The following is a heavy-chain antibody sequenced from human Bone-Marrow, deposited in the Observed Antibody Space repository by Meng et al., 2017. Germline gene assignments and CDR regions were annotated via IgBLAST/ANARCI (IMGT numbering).Heavy chain of an antibody. Sequence: QVQLQESGPGLVKPSGTLARTGAVSGGALSISNWWSWGRQPPGKGLEWIGEIYHSGSTNYNPSLKSRVTISVDKSKNQFSLKLSSVTAADTAVYYCARVSLQATIAAAGVVWFDPWGQGTLVTVSS. D-gene: IGHD6-13*01. CDR2: IYHSGST. CDR3: ARVSLQATIAAAGVVWFDP. V-gene: IGHV4-4*02. J-gene: IGHJ5*02. CDR1: GGALSISNW.